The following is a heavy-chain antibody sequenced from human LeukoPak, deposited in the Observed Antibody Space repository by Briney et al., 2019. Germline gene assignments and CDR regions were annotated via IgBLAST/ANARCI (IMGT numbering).Heavy chain of an antibody. CDR3: ARINVGTGMVFGY. J-gene: IGHJ4*02. CDR1: GYTFTGYY. Sequence: ASVKVSCKASGYTFTGYYMHWVRQAPGQGLEWMGWINPNSGGTNYAQKFQGRVTMTRDTSISTAYMELSRLRSDDTAVYYCARINVGTGMVFGYWGQGTLVTVSS. V-gene: IGHV1-2*02. D-gene: IGHD5-18*01. CDR2: INPNSGGT.